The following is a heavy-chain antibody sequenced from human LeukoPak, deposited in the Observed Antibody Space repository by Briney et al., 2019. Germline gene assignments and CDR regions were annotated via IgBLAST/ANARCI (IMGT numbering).Heavy chain of an antibody. D-gene: IGHD6-6*01. CDR3: ARHQYSSSSCSFDY. CDR2: IYHSGST. CDR1: GYSISSGYY. J-gene: IGHJ4*02. Sequence: PSETLSLTCAVSGYSISSGYYWGWIRQPPGKGLEWIGSIYHSGSTYYNPSLKSRVTISVDTSKNQFSLKLSSVTAADTVVYYCARHQYSSSSCSFDYWGQGTLVTVSS. V-gene: IGHV4-38-2*01.